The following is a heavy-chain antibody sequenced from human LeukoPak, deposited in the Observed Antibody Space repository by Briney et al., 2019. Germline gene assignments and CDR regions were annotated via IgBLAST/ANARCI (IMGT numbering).Heavy chain of an antibody. J-gene: IGHJ4*02. D-gene: IGHD3-22*01. V-gene: IGHV4-39*07. Sequence: PSETLSLTCTVSGGSISSSSYYWGWVRQPPGKGLEWIGSIYYSGSTYYNPSPKSRVTISVDTSKNQFSLKLSSVTAADTAVYYCARRSNPYYYDSSGYPFDYWGQGTLVTVSS. CDR2: IYYSGST. CDR1: GGSISSSSYY. CDR3: ARRSNPYYYDSSGYPFDY.